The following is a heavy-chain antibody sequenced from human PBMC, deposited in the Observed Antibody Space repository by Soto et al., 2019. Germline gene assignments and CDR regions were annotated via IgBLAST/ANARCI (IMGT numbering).Heavy chain of an antibody. Sequence: QVQLQESGPGLVKPSETLSLTCTVSGGSISSYYRSWIRQPPGKGLEWIGYIYYSGSTNYNPSLKSRVTISVDTAKNHFSLKLSSVTAADTAVYYCARAWGRVFDYWGQGTLVTVSS. CDR1: GGSISSYY. CDR3: ARAWGRVFDY. D-gene: IGHD3-16*01. CDR2: IYYSGST. V-gene: IGHV4-59*01. J-gene: IGHJ4*02.